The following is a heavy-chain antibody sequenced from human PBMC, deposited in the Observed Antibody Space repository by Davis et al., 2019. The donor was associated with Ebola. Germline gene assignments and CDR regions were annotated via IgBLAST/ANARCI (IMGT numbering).Heavy chain of an antibody. CDR1: GYSFTDDG. CDR3: ARDVRGITGPSEY. Sequence: ASLKVSCKASGYSFTDDGISWVRQAPGQGLEWMGWISTYNGNTNYAQKVQGRITMTTDTSTSTAYMELRSLRSDDTARYYCARDVRGITGPSEYWGQGTLVTVSS. CDR2: ISTYNGNT. V-gene: IGHV1-18*01. J-gene: IGHJ4*02. D-gene: IGHD1-1*01.